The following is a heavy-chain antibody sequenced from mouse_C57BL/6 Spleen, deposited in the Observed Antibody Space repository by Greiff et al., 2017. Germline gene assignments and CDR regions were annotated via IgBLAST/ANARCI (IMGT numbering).Heavy chain of an antibody. J-gene: IGHJ3*01. Sequence: VQLQQPGAELVKPGASVKLSCKASGYTFTSYWMHWVKQRPGQGLEWIGMIHPNSGSTNYNEKFKSKATLTVDKSSSPAYMQLSSLTSEDSAVYYCAREGAYYDYDGVAYWGQGTLVTVSA. V-gene: IGHV1-64*01. CDR1: GYTFTSYW. CDR3: AREGAYYDYDGVAY. CDR2: IHPNSGST. D-gene: IGHD2-4*01.